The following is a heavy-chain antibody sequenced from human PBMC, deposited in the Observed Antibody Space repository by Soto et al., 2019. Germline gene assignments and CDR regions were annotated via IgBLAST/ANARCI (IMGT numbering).Heavy chain of an antibody. J-gene: IGHJ6*02. CDR3: AVEGIAAAGTGFYYYYGMDV. D-gene: IGHD6-13*01. Sequence: GASVKVSCKASGYTFTSYYMHWVRQAPGQGLEWMGIINPSGGSTSYAQKFQGRVTMTRDTSTSTVYMELSSLRSEDTAVYYCAVEGIAAAGTGFYYYYGMDVWGQGTTVTVSS. CDR2: INPSGGST. V-gene: IGHV1-46*01. CDR1: GYTFTSYY.